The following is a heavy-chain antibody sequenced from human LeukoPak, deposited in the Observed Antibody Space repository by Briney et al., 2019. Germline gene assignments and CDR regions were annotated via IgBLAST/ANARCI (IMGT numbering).Heavy chain of an antibody. CDR1: GFTFSSYE. CDR2: ISSSGSTI. CDR3: ARALIGYYFDY. D-gene: IGHD2-8*01. Sequence: GGSLRLSCAASGFTFSSYEINWVRQAPGKGLEWVSYISSSGSTIKYADSVKGRFTISRGNAKNSLYLQMNSLRAEDTAVYYCARALIGYYFDYWGQGTLVTVSS. J-gene: IGHJ4*02. V-gene: IGHV3-48*03.